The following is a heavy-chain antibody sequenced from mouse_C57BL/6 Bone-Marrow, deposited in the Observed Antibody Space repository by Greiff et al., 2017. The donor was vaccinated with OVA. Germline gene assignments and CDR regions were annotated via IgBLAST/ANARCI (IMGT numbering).Heavy chain of an antibody. Sequence: EVQGVESGGGLVQPGGSLKLSCAASGFTFSDYYMYWVRQTPEKRLEWVAYISNGGGSTYYPDTVKGRFTISRDNAKNTLYLQMSRLKSEDTAMYYGARQGLRYCYAMDYWGQGTSGTVSS. J-gene: IGHJ4*01. CDR3: ARQGLRYCYAMDY. D-gene: IGHD1-1*01. CDR1: GFTFSDYY. V-gene: IGHV5-12*01. CDR2: ISNGGGST.